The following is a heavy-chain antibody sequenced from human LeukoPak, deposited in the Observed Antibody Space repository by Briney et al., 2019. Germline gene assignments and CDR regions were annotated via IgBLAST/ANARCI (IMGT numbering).Heavy chain of an antibody. D-gene: IGHD3-10*01. Sequence: GGSLRLSCAASGFTFSSYWMSWVRQAPGKGLEWVANIKQDGSEKYYVDSVKGRFTISRDNAKNSLYLQMNSLRAEDTAVYYCAKAAWGFYGSGSYPDYWGQGTLVTVSS. CDR2: IKQDGSEK. V-gene: IGHV3-7*01. J-gene: IGHJ4*02. CDR1: GFTFSSYW. CDR3: AKAAWGFYGSGSYPDY.